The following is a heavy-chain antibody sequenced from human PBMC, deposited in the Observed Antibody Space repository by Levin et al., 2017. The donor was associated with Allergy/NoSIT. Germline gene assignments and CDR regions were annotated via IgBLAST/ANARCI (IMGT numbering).Heavy chain of an antibody. D-gene: IGHD6-19*01. J-gene: IGHJ4*02. Sequence: GESLKISCAASGFTFSSYGMHWVRQAPGKGLEWVAVIWYDGSNKYYADSVKGRFTISRDNSKNTLYLQMNSLRAEDTAVYYCARDSVAVAVPEYYFDHWGQGTLVTVSS. CDR2: IWYDGSNK. CDR1: GFTFSSYG. CDR3: ARDSVAVAVPEYYFDH. V-gene: IGHV3-33*01.